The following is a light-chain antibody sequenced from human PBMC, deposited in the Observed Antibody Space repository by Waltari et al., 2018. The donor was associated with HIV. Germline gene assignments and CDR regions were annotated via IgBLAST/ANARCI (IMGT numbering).Light chain of an antibody. CDR1: SRDVGGYNY. Sequence: QSALTQPASVSGSPGQSITISCSGTSRDVGGYNYVSWYQQHPGNAPKLMIYEVTNRPSGVSNRFSGSKSGNTASLTISGLQPEDEADYYCSSYTSTSTQVFGTGTTVTVL. CDR3: SSYTSTSTQV. V-gene: IGLV2-14*01. CDR2: EVT. J-gene: IGLJ1*01.